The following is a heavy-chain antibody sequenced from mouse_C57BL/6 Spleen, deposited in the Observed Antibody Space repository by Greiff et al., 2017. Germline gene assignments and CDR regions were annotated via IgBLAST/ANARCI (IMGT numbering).Heavy chain of an antibody. CDR1: GYAFSSYW. D-gene: IGHD2-2*01. Sequence: VQLQQSGAELVKPGASVKISCKASGYAFSSYWMNWVKQRPGKGLEWIGQIYPGDGDTNYNGKFKGKATLTAYKSSSTAYMQLSSLTSEDSAVYFCARFGYDGGYFDYWGQGTTLTVSS. V-gene: IGHV1-80*01. CDR2: IYPGDGDT. CDR3: ARFGYDGGYFDY. J-gene: IGHJ2*01.